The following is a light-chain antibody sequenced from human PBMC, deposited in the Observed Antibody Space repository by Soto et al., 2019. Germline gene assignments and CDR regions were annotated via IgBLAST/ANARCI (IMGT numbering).Light chain of an antibody. CDR1: QSISTW. CDR2: KAS. V-gene: IGKV1-5*03. Sequence: DIQMTQSPSTLSASVGDRVTITCRASQSISTWLAWYQHKPGKAPKLLIYKASNLESGVPSRFSGSGSGTEFILTIISLEPDDFATYYCQQYNHYWTFGQGTKVEMK. J-gene: IGKJ1*01. CDR3: QQYNHYWT.